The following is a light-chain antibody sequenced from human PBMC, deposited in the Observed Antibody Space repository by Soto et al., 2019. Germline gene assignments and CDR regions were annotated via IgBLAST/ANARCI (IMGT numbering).Light chain of an antibody. CDR2: DVS. J-gene: IGKJ1*01. Sequence: DIQMTQSPSSLSASVGDRITITCRASQTVRRWLAWYQQKPGTAPTLLIYDVSTLEQGVPSRFSGSGSGTEFTLTISSLQADDFATYYCQHYNIFPWTFGQGTKVEI. CDR1: QTVRRW. V-gene: IGKV1-5*01. CDR3: QHYNIFPWT.